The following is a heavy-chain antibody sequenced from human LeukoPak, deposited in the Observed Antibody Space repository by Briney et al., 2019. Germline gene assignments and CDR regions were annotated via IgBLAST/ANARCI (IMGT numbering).Heavy chain of an antibody. D-gene: IGHD2-21*01. CDR3: ARVFIVGSRSVFDF. V-gene: IGHV3-7*01. CDR2: IKQDGSEK. Sequence: GGSLRLSCAASGFTFSNYWMSWVRLAPGKGLEWVANIKQDGSEKYYVDSVEGRFTISRDNAKNLLFLQMNSLRAEDTAVYHCARVFIVGSRSVFDFWGQGTLVTVSS. CDR1: GFTFSNYW. J-gene: IGHJ4*02.